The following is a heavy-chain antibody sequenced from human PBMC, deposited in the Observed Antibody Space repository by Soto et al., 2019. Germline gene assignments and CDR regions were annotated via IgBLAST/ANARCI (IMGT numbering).Heavy chain of an antibody. CDR3: ARDNWGSYDY. D-gene: IGHD3-16*01. CDR2: SESQGNGFTT. CDR1: GFTFNEYF. J-gene: IGHJ4*02. V-gene: IGHV3-72*01. Sequence: EVQLVESGGGLVQPGGSLRLSCAASGFTFNEYFMDWVRQTPGKGLEWVGRSESQGNGFTTEYAASVKGRFTMSRDESKNSLYLQMNSLKTEDTAVYYCARDNWGSYDYWGQGTLVTVSS.